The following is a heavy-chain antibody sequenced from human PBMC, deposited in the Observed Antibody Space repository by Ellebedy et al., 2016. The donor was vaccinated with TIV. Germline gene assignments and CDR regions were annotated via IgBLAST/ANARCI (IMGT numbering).Heavy chain of an antibody. CDR3: ATHSSGWLDFDY. V-gene: IGHV3-23*01. D-gene: IGHD6-19*01. J-gene: IGHJ4*02. CDR1: GFTFRNFA. Sequence: GESLKISCAASGFTFRNFAMTWVRQAPGKGLEWVSSISRTGVFIKYADSVKGRFSISRDNSKNTLYLQMNSLRAEDTAVYYCATHSSGWLDFDYWGQGTLVTVSS. CDR2: ISRTGVFI.